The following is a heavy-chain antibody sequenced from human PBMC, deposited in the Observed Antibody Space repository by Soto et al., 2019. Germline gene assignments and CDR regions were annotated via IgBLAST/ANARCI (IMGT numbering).Heavy chain of an antibody. J-gene: IGHJ4*02. CDR1: GGSFSGYY. CDR2: INHSGST. CDR3: ARAKSHDYGDYGFFFDY. D-gene: IGHD4-17*01. Sequence: SETLSLTCAVYGGSFSGYYWSWIRQPPGKGLEWIGEINHSGSTNYNPSHKSRVTISVDTSKNQFSLKLSSVTAADTAVYYCARAKSHDYGDYGFFFDYWGQETLVTVSS. V-gene: IGHV4-34*01.